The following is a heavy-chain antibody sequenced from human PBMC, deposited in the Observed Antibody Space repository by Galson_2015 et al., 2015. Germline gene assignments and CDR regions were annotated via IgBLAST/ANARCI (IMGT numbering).Heavy chain of an antibody. J-gene: IGHJ6*03. D-gene: IGHD2-15*01. Sequence: SVKVSCKASGYTFTSYAMNWVRQAPGQGLEWMGWINTNTGNPTYAQGFTGRFVFSLDTSVSTAYLQISSLKAEDTAVYYCARDYCSGGSCYSEGGNYYYYMDVWGKGTTVTVSS. CDR3: ARDYCSGGSCYSEGGNYYYYMDV. CDR1: GYTFTSYA. V-gene: IGHV7-4-1*02. CDR2: INTNTGNP.